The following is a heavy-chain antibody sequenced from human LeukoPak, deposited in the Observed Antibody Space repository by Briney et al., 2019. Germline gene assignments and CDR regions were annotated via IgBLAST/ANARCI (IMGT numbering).Heavy chain of an antibody. CDR2: IYYSWST. V-gene: IGHV4-61*01. D-gene: IGHD3-22*01. CDR1: GGSVSSGSYY. J-gene: IGHJ6*02. Sequence: SETLSLTCTVSGGSVSSGSYYWSWIRQPPGKGLEWIGYIYYSWSTNYNPSLKSRVTISVDTSKNQFSLKLSSVTAADTAVYYCARDKWFTTYYYYGMDVWGQGTTVTVSS. CDR3: ARDKWFTTYYYYGMDV.